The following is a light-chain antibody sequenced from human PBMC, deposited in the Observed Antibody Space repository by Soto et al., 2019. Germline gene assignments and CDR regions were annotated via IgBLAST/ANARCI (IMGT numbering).Light chain of an antibody. J-gene: IGKJ4*01. Sequence: EIVLTQSPGTLSLSPGERATLSCGASQSVSSTYLAWYRYKPGQAPRLLIYDASNRATGIPARFSGSGSGTDFTLTISSLEPEDFAVYYCQQRSNWPPLLTFGGGTKVDI. CDR2: DAS. CDR1: QSVSSTY. V-gene: IGKV3-11*01. CDR3: QQRSNWPPLLT.